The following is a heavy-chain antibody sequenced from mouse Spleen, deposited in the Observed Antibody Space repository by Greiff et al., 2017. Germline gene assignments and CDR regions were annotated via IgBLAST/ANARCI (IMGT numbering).Heavy chain of an antibody. CDR2: ISSGSSTI. V-gene: IGHV5-17*02. CDR3: ARFSGSSPYYAMDY. J-gene: IGHJ4*01. CDR1: GFTFSSFG. Sequence: EVQLVESGGGLVQPGGSRKLSCAASGFTFSSFGMHWVRQAPEKGLEWVAYISSGSSTIYYADTVKGRFTISRDNPKNTLFLQMTSLRSEDTAMYYCARFSGSSPYYAMDYWGQGTSVTVSS. D-gene: IGHD1-1*01.